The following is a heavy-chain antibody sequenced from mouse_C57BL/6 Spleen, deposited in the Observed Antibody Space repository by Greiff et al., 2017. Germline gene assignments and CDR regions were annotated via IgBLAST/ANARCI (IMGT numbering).Heavy chain of an antibody. Sequence: QVQLQQPGAELVKPGASVKLSCKASGYTFTSYWMHWVKQRPGQGLEWIGMIHPNSGSTNYNEKFKSKATLTVDKSSSTAYMQLSSLTSEDSAVYYCARTPYYSNLWYCDVWGTGTTVTVSS. CDR3: ARTPYYSNLWYCDV. V-gene: IGHV1-64*01. J-gene: IGHJ1*03. D-gene: IGHD2-5*01. CDR1: GYTFTSYW. CDR2: IHPNSGST.